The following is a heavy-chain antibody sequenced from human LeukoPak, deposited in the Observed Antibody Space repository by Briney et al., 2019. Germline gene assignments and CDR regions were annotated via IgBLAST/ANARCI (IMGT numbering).Heavy chain of an antibody. D-gene: IGHD6-13*01. V-gene: IGHV4-38-2*02. Sequence: SETLSLTCTVSGYSISSGYYWGWIRQPPGKGLEWIGSIYHSGSTYYNPSLKSRVTISVDTSKNQFSLKLSSVTAADTAVYYCASLLIAAAANDYWGQGTLVTVSS. CDR3: ASLLIAAAANDY. CDR1: GYSISSGYY. J-gene: IGHJ4*02. CDR2: IYHSGST.